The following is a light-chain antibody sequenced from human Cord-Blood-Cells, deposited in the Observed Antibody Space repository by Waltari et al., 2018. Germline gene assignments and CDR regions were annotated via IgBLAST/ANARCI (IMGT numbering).Light chain of an antibody. V-gene: IGLV2-14*01. Sequence: QSALTQPASVSGSPGQSITISCTGTSSDVGGYNYVSWYQQHPGKAPKLMIYEVSNRPSGVLNRFSGSKSGTTASLIIAGRQAEDEADYYCSAYTSSSTLYVVFGGVTKLTVL. CDR1: SSDVGGYNY. CDR2: EVS. J-gene: IGLJ2*01. CDR3: SAYTSSSTLYVV.